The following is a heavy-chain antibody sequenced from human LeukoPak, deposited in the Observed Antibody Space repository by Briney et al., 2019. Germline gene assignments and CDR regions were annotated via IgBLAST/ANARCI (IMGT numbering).Heavy chain of an antibody. Sequence: SETLSLTCTVSGGSISSYYWSWIRQPPGKVLEWIGYIYYSGSTNHNPSLKSRVTISVDTSKNQFSLKLSSVTAADTAVYYCARLEIAAAGNRWFDPWGQGTLVTVSS. D-gene: IGHD6-13*01. J-gene: IGHJ5*02. V-gene: IGHV4-59*12. CDR1: GGSISSYY. CDR2: IYYSGST. CDR3: ARLEIAAAGNRWFDP.